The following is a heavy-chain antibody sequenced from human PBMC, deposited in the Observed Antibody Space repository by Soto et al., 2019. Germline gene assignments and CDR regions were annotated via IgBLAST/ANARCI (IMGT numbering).Heavy chain of an antibody. V-gene: IGHV4-39*01. CDR3: ARQVYGDYLFFNWFGP. D-gene: IGHD4-17*01. CDR2: ISHDGHA. J-gene: IGHJ5*02. Sequence: PSETLSLTCSVLGDSISDTRYYWGWIRQSPEKGLEWIGSISHDGHAYYNPSLKSRVTLFADTSRNQFSLKMKSVTVADTALYFCARQVYGDYLFFNWFGPRG. CDR1: GDSISDTRYY.